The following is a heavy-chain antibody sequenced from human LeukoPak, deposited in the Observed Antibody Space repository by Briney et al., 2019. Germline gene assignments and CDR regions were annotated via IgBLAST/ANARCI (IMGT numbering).Heavy chain of an antibody. CDR3: ATASGWFVGAFDI. D-gene: IGHD6-19*01. Sequence: ASVKVSCKASGGTFSSYAISWVRQAPGQGLEWMGGIIPIFGIANYAQKFQGRVTITADESTSTAYMELSSLRSEDTAVYYCATASGWFVGAFDIWGQGTMVTVSS. V-gene: IGHV1-69*13. CDR2: IIPIFGIA. CDR1: GGTFSSYA. J-gene: IGHJ3*02.